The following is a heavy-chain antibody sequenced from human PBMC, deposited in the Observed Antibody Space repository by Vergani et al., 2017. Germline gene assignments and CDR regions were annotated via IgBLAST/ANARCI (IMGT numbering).Heavy chain of an antibody. Sequence: QVQLVQSGAEVKKPGASVKVSCKASGYTFTGYYMHWVRQAPGQGLEWMGWINPNSGGTNYAQKFQGRVTMTRDTSISTAYMELSRLRSDDTAVYYCARXGIAVAGTYYYYYGMDVWGQGTTVTVSS. V-gene: IGHV1-2*02. J-gene: IGHJ6*02. CDR2: INPNSGGT. D-gene: IGHD6-19*01. CDR3: ARXGIAVAGTYYYYYGMDV. CDR1: GYTFTGYY.